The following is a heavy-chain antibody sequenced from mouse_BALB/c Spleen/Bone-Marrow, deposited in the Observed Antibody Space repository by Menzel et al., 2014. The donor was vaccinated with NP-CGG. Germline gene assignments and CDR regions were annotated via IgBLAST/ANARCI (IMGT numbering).Heavy chain of an antibody. V-gene: IGHV1-7*01. CDR1: GYTFTNYW. J-gene: IGHJ3*01. D-gene: IGHD2-3*01. Sequence: VKLVESGAELAKPGASVKMSCKASGYTFTNYWMHWVKQRPGQGLEWVGYINPSTGYTEYNQKFKDKATLTADKSSSTAYMQLNSLTSEDSAVYHCARLKNYESVYWGQGTLVTVSA. CDR3: ARLKNYESVY. CDR2: INPSTGYT.